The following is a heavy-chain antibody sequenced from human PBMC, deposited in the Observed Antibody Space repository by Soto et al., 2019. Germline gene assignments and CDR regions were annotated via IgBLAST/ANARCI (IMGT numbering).Heavy chain of an antibody. CDR1: GFTFSSYG. J-gene: IGHJ4*02. V-gene: IGHV3-33*01. D-gene: IGHD6-19*01. Sequence: GGSLRLSCAASGFTFSSYGMHWVRQAPGKGLEWVAVIWYDGSNKYYADSVKGRFTISRDNSKNTLYLQMNSLRAEDTAVYYCVSIAVAPEPDFDYWGQGTLVTVSS. CDR3: VSIAVAPEPDFDY. CDR2: IWYDGSNK.